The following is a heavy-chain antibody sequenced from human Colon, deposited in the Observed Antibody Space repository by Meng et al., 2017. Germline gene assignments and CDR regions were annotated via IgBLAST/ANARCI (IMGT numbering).Heavy chain of an antibody. V-gene: IGHV4-34*02. D-gene: IGHD5-12*01. J-gene: IGHJ5*02. CDR2: IHPTGST. CDR1: GGSFSDYY. Sequence: QVQAQQWGAGLLKPSATLSLTCAVYGGSFSDYYWSGGRQPPGKGLEWIGEIHPTGSTSCNPSLKSRVTISVDTSKNQFSLKLSSVTAADTAVYYCARGRYSGYLPWGQGTLVTVSS. CDR3: ARGRYSGYLP.